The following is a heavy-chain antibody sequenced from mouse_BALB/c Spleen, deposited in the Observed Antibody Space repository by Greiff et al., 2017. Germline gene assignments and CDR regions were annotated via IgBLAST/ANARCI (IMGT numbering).Heavy chain of an antibody. CDR3: ARYYGSSWFAY. D-gene: IGHD1-1*01. V-gene: IGHV3-6*02. Sequence: LQESGPGLVKPSQSLSLTCSVTGYSITSGYYWNWIRQFPGNKLEWMGYISYDGSNNYNPSLKNRISITRDTSKNQFFLKLNSVTTEDTATYYCARYYGSSWFAYWGQGTLVTVSA. J-gene: IGHJ3*01. CDR2: ISYDGSN. CDR1: GYSITSGYY.